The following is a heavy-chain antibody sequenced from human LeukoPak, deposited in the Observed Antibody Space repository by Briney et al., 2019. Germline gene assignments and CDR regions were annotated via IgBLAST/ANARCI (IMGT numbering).Heavy chain of an antibody. CDR2: IYHSGST. Sequence: PSETLSLTCTVSGGSISSYYWSWIRQPPGKGLEWIGYIYHSGSTNYNPSLKSRVTISVDTSKNQFSLKLSSVTAADTAVYFCARGSSSSHHPALSWGQGTLVTVSS. CDR1: GGSISSYY. V-gene: IGHV4-59*01. CDR3: ARGSSSSHHPALS. D-gene: IGHD6-13*01. J-gene: IGHJ4*02.